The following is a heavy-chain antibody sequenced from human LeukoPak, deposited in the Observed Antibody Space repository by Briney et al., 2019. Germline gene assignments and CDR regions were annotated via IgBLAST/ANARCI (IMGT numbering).Heavy chain of an antibody. D-gene: IGHD3-22*01. Sequence: PGGSLRLSCAASGFTFSSYWMHWVRQAPGKGLVWVSRINSDGSSTSYADSVKGRFTISRDNAKNTLYLQMNSLRAEDTAVYYCARGGRSSGYYDSEFDPWGQGTLVTVSS. J-gene: IGHJ5*02. CDR3: ARGGRSSGYYDSEFDP. CDR2: INSDGSST. CDR1: GFTFSSYW. V-gene: IGHV3-74*01.